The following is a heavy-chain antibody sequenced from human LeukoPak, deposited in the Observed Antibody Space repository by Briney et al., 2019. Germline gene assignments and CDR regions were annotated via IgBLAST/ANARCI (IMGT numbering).Heavy chain of an antibody. Sequence: LGGSLRLSCAASGFTFSNAWMSWVRQAPGKGLEWVGRIKSKTDGGTTDYAAPVKGRFTISRDDSKNTLYLQMNSLKTEDTAVYYCTTGIVRSGSYHYANDWGQGTLVTVSS. CDR3: TTGIVRSGSYHYAND. CDR1: GFTFSNAW. CDR2: IKSKTDGGTT. J-gene: IGHJ4*02. D-gene: IGHD1-26*01. V-gene: IGHV3-15*01.